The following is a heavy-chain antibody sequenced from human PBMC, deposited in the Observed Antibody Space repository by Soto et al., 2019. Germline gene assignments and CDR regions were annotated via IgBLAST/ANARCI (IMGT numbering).Heavy chain of an antibody. Sequence: SETLSLTCAGYGGSFSGYYWTRIRQPPGTGLEWIGDIYHSGSTNYNPSLKSRVSISVDTSKNQFSLKLSSVTAADTAVYYCARGTSSSWYAAGYYYYGMDLWGQGTPATV. D-gene: IGHD6-13*01. J-gene: IGHJ6*02. V-gene: IGHV4-34*09. CDR2: IYHSGST. CDR3: ARGTSSSWYAAGYYYYGMDL. CDR1: GGSFSGYY.